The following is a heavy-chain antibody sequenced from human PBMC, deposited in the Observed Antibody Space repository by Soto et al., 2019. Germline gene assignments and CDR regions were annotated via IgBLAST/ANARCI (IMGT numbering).Heavy chain of an antibody. CDR1: GYTFSSSV. D-gene: IGHD3-16*02. J-gene: IGHJ4*02. Sequence: QVQLVQSGVEVQKPGASVKVSCKASGYTFSSSVINWLRQAPGQGLEWMGWISPYNGNTNYGQNLQGRVTMTTDTSPSIADMELRSLRSADTAGYYCAREGGVWGSFRYFDYWGQGTRVTVS. V-gene: IGHV1-18*04. CDR2: ISPYNGNT. CDR3: AREGGVWGSFRYFDY.